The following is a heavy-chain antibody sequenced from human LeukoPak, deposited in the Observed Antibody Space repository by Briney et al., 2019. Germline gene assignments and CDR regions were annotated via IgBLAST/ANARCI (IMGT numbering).Heavy chain of an antibody. V-gene: IGHV4-39*01. Sequence: SETLSLTCTVSGVSISSSCSYWGWIRQPPGMGLEWIGSIYYTGNTYYSASLKSQVSISIDTSKNQFSLKLTSVTAADTAVYYCARQTGSGLFILPGGQGTLVTVSS. CDR3: ARQTGSGLFILP. CDR1: GVSISSSCSY. CDR2: IYYTGNT. J-gene: IGHJ4*02. D-gene: IGHD3/OR15-3a*01.